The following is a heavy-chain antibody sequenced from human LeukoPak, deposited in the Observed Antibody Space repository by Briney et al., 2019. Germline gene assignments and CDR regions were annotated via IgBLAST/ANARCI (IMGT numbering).Heavy chain of an antibody. Sequence: ASVKVSCKASGYTFTSYDINWVRQATGQGLEWMGWMNPNSGNTGYAQKFQGRVTITRNTSISTAYMELSSLRSEDTAVYYCARGVVVVAAKGDWFDPWGQGTLVTASS. V-gene: IGHV1-8*03. J-gene: IGHJ5*02. CDR1: GYTFTSYD. D-gene: IGHD2-15*01. CDR3: ARGVVVVAAKGDWFDP. CDR2: MNPNSGNT.